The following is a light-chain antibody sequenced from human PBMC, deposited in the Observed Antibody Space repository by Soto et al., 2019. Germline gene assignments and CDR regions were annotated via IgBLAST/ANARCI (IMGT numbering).Light chain of an antibody. J-gene: IGKJ5*01. CDR1: QTISSW. Sequence: DIQMTQSPSTLSGSVGDRVTITCRASQTISSWLAWYQQKPGKAPKLLIYEASSLESGVPSRFSGSGSGTEFTLTISRLEPEDFAVYYCQQYGSSLSITFGQGTRLEIK. CDR2: EAS. CDR3: QQYGSSLSIT. V-gene: IGKV1-5*01.